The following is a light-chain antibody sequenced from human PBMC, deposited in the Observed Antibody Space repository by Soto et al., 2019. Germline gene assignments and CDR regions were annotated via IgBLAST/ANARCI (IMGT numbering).Light chain of an antibody. CDR2: GAS. J-gene: IGKJ5*01. V-gene: IGKV3-20*01. CDR1: QSVSSSY. Sequence: IVLKHSARTLSLTPGERATLSCRAIQSVSSSYLAWYQQKPGQAPRLLIYGASSRATGIPDRFSGSGSGTDFTLTISRLEPEDFAVYYCQQYGSSPPITFGQGTRLEIK. CDR3: QQYGSSPPIT.